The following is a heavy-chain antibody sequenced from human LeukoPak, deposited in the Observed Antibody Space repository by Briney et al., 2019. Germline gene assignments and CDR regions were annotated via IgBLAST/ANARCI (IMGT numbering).Heavy chain of an antibody. CDR2: IYTSGST. CDR1: GGSISSYY. D-gene: IGHD3-3*01. J-gene: IGHJ4*02. V-gene: IGHV4-4*07. CDR3: AKGPLEDSIFGVVIAPFDY. Sequence: KASETLSLTCTVSGGSISSYYWSWIRQPAGKGLEWIGRIYTSGSTNYNPSLKSRVTMSVDTSKNQFSLKLSSVTAADTAGYYFAKGPLEDSIFGVVIAPFDYWGQGTLVTVSS.